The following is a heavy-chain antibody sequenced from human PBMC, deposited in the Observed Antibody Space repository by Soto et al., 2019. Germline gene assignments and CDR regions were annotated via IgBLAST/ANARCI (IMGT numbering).Heavy chain of an antibody. J-gene: IGHJ6*02. Sequence: GEALKISCKGSGYSFTSYWIGWVRQMPGKGLEWMGIIYPGDSDTRYSPSFQGQVTISADKSISTAYLQWSSLKASDTAMYYCARVPGIAAAVFCRGYYSYFYGLYVWGPLTTFTV. V-gene: IGHV5-51*01. CDR1: GYSFTSYW. CDR3: ARVPGIAAAVFCRGYYSYFYGLYV. D-gene: IGHD6-13*01. CDR2: IYPGDSDT.